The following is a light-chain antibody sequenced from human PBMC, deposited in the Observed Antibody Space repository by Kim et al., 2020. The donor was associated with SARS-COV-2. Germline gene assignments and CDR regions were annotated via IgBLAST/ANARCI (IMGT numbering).Light chain of an antibody. CDR3: QQRHTAPSRT. CDR1: QSISNY. J-gene: IGKJ4*01. CDR2: AAS. Sequence: DIQMTQSPSSLSASVGDRVTIACRASQSISNYLNWYQQKPGKAPNLLIYAASSLQGGVPSRFSGSGSGTDFTLTISSLQPGDFATYYCQQRHTAPSRTFGGGTKVDIK. V-gene: IGKV1-39*01.